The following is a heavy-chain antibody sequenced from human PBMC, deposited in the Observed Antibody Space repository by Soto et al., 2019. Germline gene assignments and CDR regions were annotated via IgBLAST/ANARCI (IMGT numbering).Heavy chain of an antibody. CDR2: INHSGST. Sequence: SETLSLTCAVYGGSFSGYYWSWIRQPPGKGLEWIGEINHSGSTNYNPSLKSRVTISVDTSKNQFSLKLSSVTAADTAVYYCARELGATIALSNFDYWGQGTLVTVSS. J-gene: IGHJ4*02. CDR1: GGSFSGYY. CDR3: ARELGATIALSNFDY. D-gene: IGHD5-12*01. V-gene: IGHV4-34*01.